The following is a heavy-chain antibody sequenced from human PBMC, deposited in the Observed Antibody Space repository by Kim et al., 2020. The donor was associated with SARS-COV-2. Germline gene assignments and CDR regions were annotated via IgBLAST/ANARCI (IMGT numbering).Heavy chain of an antibody. CDR1: GFTVSTNY. Sequence: GSLRLSCAASGFTVSTNYMSWVRQAPGKGLEWVSVVYSDGSTSYADSVKGRFTISRDNFRNSLYLQLNSLRAEDTALYYCTRDARGLSGVDSVRDAFDIWGQGTMVTVSS. V-gene: IGHV3-53*01. D-gene: IGHD2-2*03. CDR3: TRDARGLSGVDSVRDAFDI. J-gene: IGHJ3*02. CDR2: VYSDGST.